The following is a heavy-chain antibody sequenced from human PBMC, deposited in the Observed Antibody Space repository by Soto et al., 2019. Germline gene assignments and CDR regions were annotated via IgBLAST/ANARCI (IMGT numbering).Heavy chain of an antibody. CDR1: GGSVSSGSYY. J-gene: IGHJ6*02. CDR3: ASRIAAAGLYYHYYGMDV. D-gene: IGHD6-13*01. V-gene: IGHV4-61*01. CDR2: IYYSGST. Sequence: SETLSLTCTVSGGSVSSGSYYWSWIRQPPGKGLEWIGYIYYSGSTNYNPSLKSRVTISVDTSKNQFSLKLSSVTAADTAVYYCASRIAAAGLYYHYYGMDVCGPGTTVTVSS.